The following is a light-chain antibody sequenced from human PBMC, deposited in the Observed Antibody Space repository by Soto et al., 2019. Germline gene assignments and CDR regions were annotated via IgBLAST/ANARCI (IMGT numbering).Light chain of an antibody. CDR1: QSVSSSC. Sequence: EIVLTQSPGTLSLSPGERATLSCRASQSVSSSCLGWYQQKPGQAPRLIIYDAYSRVTGSPYRFSGSGSGTDFTLTISRLEPENFALYYCQKYCSSPLTFGQVQRLEI. J-gene: IGKJ5*01. V-gene: IGKV3-20*01. CDR2: DAY. CDR3: QKYCSSPLT.